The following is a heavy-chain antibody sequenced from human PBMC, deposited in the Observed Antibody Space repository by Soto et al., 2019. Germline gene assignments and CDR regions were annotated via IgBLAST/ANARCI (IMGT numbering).Heavy chain of an antibody. CDR3: ARGEKPGIAYYYYYYMDV. V-gene: IGHV3-7*01. J-gene: IGHJ6*03. D-gene: IGHD6-13*01. Sequence: PGGSLRLSCAASGFTFSSYWVSWVRQAPGKGLEWVANIKQDGSEKYYVDSVKGRFTISRDNAKNSLYLQMNSLRAEDTAVYFCARGEKPGIAYYYYYYMDVWGKGTTVTVSS. CDR1: GFTFSSYW. CDR2: IKQDGSEK.